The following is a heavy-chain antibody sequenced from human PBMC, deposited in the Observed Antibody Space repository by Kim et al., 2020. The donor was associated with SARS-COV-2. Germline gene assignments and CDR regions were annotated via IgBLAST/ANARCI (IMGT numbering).Heavy chain of an antibody. D-gene: IGHD3-10*01. CDR2: IYYSGST. Sequence: SETLSLTCTVSGGSISSYYWSWIRQPPGKGLEWIGYIYYSGSTNYNPSLKSRVTISVDTSKNQFSLKLSSVTAADTAVYYCARGHYYGSGMVPYYYSMDVWGQGTTVTVSS. CDR1: GGSISSYY. J-gene: IGHJ6*02. CDR3: ARGHYYGSGMVPYYYSMDV. V-gene: IGHV4-59*01.